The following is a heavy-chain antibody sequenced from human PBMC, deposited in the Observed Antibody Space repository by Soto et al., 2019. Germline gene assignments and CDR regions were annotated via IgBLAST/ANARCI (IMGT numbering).Heavy chain of an antibody. CDR3: ARGWLRRYYYYGMDV. CDR1: GGSISSYY. V-gene: IGHV4-59*01. D-gene: IGHD5-12*01. CDR2: IYYSGST. J-gene: IGHJ6*02. Sequence: SETLSLTCTVSGGSISSYYWSWIRQPPGKGLEWIGYIYYSGSTNYNPSLKSRVTISVDTSKNQFSLKLSSVTAADTAVYYCARGWLRRYYYYGMDVWGQGTTVTVSS.